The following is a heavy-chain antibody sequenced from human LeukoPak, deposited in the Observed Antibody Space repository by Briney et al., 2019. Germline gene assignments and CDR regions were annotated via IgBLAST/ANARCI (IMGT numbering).Heavy chain of an antibody. Sequence: ASVKVSCKTSGFTFRGYYMHWVRQAPGQGLEWMGWINPNSGGTNYAQKFQGRVTMTRDTSISTAYMELSRLRSDDTAVYYCARQELVDIVATTYWGQGTLVTVSS. J-gene: IGHJ4*02. V-gene: IGHV1-2*02. CDR3: ARQELVDIVATTY. CDR1: GFTFRGYY. D-gene: IGHD5-12*01. CDR2: INPNSGGT.